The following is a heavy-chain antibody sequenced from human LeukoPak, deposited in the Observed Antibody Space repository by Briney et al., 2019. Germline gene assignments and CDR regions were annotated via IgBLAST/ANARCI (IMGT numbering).Heavy chain of an antibody. J-gene: IGHJ4*02. V-gene: IGHV3-23*01. CDR2: ISSGGSTI. D-gene: IGHD6-25*01. Sequence: GGSLGLSCAASGFTFSSYAMSWVRQAPGKGLEWVSAISSGGSTIFYGGSVKGRFAVSRDNSENTLYLQLSSLRAEDTAVYYCAKATAATTYFDYWGQGTLVTVSS. CDR3: AKATAATTYFDY. CDR1: GFTFSSYA.